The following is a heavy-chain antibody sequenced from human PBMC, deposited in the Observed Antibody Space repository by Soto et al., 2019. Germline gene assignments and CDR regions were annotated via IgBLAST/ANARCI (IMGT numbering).Heavy chain of an antibody. D-gene: IGHD5-12*01. CDR3: AYSGYRPPIMDV. V-gene: IGHV4-34*01. Sequence: PSETLSLTCAVYGGSFSGYYWSWIRQPPGKGLEWIGEINHSGSTNYSPSLKSRVTISVDTSKNQFSLKLSSVTAADTAVYYCAYSGYRPPIMDVWGKGTTVTVSS. J-gene: IGHJ6*03. CDR2: INHSGST. CDR1: GGSFSGYY.